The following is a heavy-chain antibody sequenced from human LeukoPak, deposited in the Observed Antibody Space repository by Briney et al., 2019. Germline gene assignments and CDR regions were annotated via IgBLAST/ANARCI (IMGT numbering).Heavy chain of an antibody. CDR2: ICYSGST. CDR1: GGSISSYY. D-gene: IGHD2-2*02. CDR3: ARGVGYCSSTSCYTPYYYYMDV. J-gene: IGHJ6*03. V-gene: IGHV4-59*01. Sequence: SETLSLTCTVSGGSISSYYWSWIRQPPGKGLEWIGYICYSGSTNYNPSLKSRVTISVDTSKNQFSLKLSSVTAADTAVYYCARGVGYCSSTSCYTPYYYYMDVWGKGTTVTVSS.